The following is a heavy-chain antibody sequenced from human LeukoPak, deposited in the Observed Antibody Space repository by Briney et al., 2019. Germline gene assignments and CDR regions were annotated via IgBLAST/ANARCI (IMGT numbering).Heavy chain of an antibody. J-gene: IGHJ3*01. D-gene: IGHD5-24*01. V-gene: IGHV3-53*01. CDR2: IYSDNT. CDR1: GFTVSSNS. CDR3: AMKAVPRPRLHDAFDF. Sequence: GGSLRLSCTVSGFTVSSNSMSWVRQAPGKGLEWVSFIYSDNTHYSDSVKGRFTISRDNSKNTLYLQMNSLRAEDTAVYHCAMKAVPRPRLHDAFDFWGQGTVVSVSS.